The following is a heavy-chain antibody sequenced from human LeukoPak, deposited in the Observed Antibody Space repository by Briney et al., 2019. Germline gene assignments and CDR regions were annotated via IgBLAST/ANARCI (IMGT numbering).Heavy chain of an antibody. CDR3: ARGGSSSIWGYYYYYGMDV. V-gene: IGHV1-2*02. Sequence: ASVKVSCKASGYTFTGYYMHWVRQAPGQGLEWMGWINPNSGGTNYAQKFQGRVTMTRDTSISTAYMELSRLRSDDTAVYYCARGGSSSIWGYYYYYGMDVWGQGTTVTVSS. J-gene: IGHJ6*02. CDR2: INPNSGGT. CDR1: GYTFTGYY. D-gene: IGHD6-6*01.